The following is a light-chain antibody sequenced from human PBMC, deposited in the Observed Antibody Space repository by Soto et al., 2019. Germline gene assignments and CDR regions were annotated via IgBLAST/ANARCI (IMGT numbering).Light chain of an antibody. CDR2: GAS. CDR3: QQYGSSPKT. V-gene: IGKV3-20*01. J-gene: IGKJ1*01. CDR1: QSVSSSY. Sequence: IVLTQSPGTLAFSPGQRATLSFRARQSVSSSYLAWYQQKPVQAPRLLIYGASSRATGIPDRFSGSGSGTDFTLTISRLEPEDFAVYYCQQYGSSPKTFGQGTKVDIK.